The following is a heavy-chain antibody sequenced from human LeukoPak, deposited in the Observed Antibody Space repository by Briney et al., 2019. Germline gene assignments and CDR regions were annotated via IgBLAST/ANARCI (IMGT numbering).Heavy chain of an antibody. D-gene: IGHD3-10*01. J-gene: IGHJ4*02. CDR1: GGSLSAYY. CDR2: INHGGST. Sequence: PSETLSLTCAVYGGSLSAYYWTWIRQPPGKGLEWIGEINHGGSTNYNPSLRSRVTISVHTSKNQFSLNLSSVTAADTAVYYCAKVTVGVRGLHFDDWGQGTLVTVSS. V-gene: IGHV4-34*01. CDR3: AKVTVGVRGLHFDD.